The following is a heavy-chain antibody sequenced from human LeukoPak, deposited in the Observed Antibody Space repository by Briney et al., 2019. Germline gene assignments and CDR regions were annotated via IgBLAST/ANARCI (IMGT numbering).Heavy chain of an antibody. CDR3: ARDDYYDSSGYYYGFHAFDI. D-gene: IGHD3-22*01. CDR2: IIPIFGTA. V-gene: IGHV1-69*01. Sequence: SVKVSCKASGGTFSSYAISWVRQAPGQGLEWMGGIIPIFGTANYAQKFQGRVTITADESTSTAYMELSSLRSEDTAVYYCARDDYYDSSGYYYGFHAFDIWGQGTMVTVSS. J-gene: IGHJ3*02. CDR1: GGTFSSYA.